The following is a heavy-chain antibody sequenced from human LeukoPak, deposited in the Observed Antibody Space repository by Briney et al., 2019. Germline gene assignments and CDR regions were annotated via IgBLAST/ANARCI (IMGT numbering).Heavy chain of an antibody. V-gene: IGHV3-7*03. CDR3: ARVSRWGLNHNPHY. CDR2: IKHDGSEK. D-gene: IGHD7-27*01. CDR1: GFTSSNYW. Sequence: GGSLRLSCAAPGFTSSNYWMSWVRQAPGKGLEWVANIKHDGSEKYYVDSVKGRFTISRDNAMNSLYMQTNRLRAEDTAVYYCARVSRWGLNHNPHYWGQGTLVTVSS. J-gene: IGHJ4*02.